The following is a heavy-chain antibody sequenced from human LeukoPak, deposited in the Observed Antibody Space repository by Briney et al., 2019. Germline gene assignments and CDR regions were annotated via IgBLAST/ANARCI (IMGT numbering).Heavy chain of an antibody. Sequence: PGGSLRLSCADSGFTFSSYAMHWVRQAPGKGLEYVSAISSNGGSTYYANSVKGRFTISRDNSKNTLYLQMGSLRAEDMAVYYCARSRPLRFLEWLADYWGQGTLVTVSS. V-gene: IGHV3-64*01. CDR2: ISSNGGST. J-gene: IGHJ4*02. D-gene: IGHD3-3*01. CDR1: GFTFSSYA. CDR3: ARSRPLRFLEWLADY.